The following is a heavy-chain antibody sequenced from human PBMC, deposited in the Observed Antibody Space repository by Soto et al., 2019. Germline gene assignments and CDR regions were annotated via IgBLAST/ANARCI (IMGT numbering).Heavy chain of an antibody. V-gene: IGHV4-31*03. CDR1: GGSISSGGYY. CDR2: IYYIGST. Sequence: QVQLQESGPGLVKPSQTLSLTCTVSGGSISSGGYYWNCIRQHPGKGLEWIGYIYYIGSTYYNPSLKSRVTISLNTSKNQFSLRLSSVTAADTDVYYCARSVFPWGQGTLVTVSS. J-gene: IGHJ5*02. CDR3: ARSVFP.